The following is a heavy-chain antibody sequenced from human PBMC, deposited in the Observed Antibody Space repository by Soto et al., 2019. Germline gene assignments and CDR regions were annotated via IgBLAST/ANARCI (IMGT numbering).Heavy chain of an antibody. Sequence: GGSLRLSCAASGFTFSDYDMSWIRQAPGKGLEWVSYISSSSGYTNYADSVKGRFTISRDNAKNSLYLQMNSLRAEETAVYYCAKEYGRLDYWGQGTLVTVSS. J-gene: IGHJ4*02. D-gene: IGHD4-17*01. CDR3: AKEYGRLDY. V-gene: IGHV3-11*06. CDR2: ISSSSGYT. CDR1: GFTFSDYD.